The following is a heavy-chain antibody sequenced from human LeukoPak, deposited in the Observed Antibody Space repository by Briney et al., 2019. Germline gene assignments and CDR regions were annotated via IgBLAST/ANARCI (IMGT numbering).Heavy chain of an antibody. Sequence: SETLSLTCIVSGRSNSGYYWSWIRQPPGRGLEWIGSIYYSGSTDYNPSLMRRGIISLDASKNQFLLSLISVAAADTAVYYCARHALDRDFWSGYRCYYVDYWGQGTLVTVSS. CDR3: ARHALDRDFWSGYRCYYVDY. V-gene: IGHV4-59*08. D-gene: IGHD3-3*01. CDR2: IYYSGST. CDR1: GRSNSGYY. J-gene: IGHJ4*02.